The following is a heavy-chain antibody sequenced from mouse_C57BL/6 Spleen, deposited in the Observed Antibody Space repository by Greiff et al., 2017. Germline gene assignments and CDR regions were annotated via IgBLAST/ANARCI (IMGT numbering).Heavy chain of an antibody. D-gene: IGHD1-1*01. V-gene: IGHV1-61*01. CDR2: IYPSDSET. CDR3: ARNYGRDQAWFAY. CDR1: GYTFTSYW. J-gene: IGHJ3*01. Sequence: QVQLQQPGAELVRPGSSVKLSCKASGYTFTSYWMDWVKQRPGQGLEWIGNIYPSDSETHYNQKFKDKATLTVDKSSSTAYMQLSRLTSEDSAVYYCARNYGRDQAWFAYWGQGTLVTVSA.